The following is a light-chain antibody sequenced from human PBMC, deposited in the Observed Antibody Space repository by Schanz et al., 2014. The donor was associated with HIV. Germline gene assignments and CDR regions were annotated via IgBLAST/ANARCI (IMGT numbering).Light chain of an antibody. CDR1: QIISTS. CDR3: KQYSSPPFA. J-gene: IGKJ2*01. V-gene: IGKV3-20*01. Sequence: EAVLTQSPATLSVYPGERVTLSCRTTQIISTSLAWYQQRPGQPPRLLLYGASSRATGIPDRFSGSGSGTEFTLTISRLEPEDFAVYYCKQYSSPPFAFGQGTKVEIK. CDR2: GAS.